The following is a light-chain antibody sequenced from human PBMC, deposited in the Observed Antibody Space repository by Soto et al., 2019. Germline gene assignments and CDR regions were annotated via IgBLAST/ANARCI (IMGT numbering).Light chain of an antibody. CDR1: SSDVGSYKL. J-gene: IGLJ1*01. Sequence: QSALTQPASVSGSPGQSITISCTGTSSDVGSYKLVSWYQQHPGKAPKLMIFEVNKRPSGVSNRFSGSKSGNTASLTISGLKVEDEAGDYCCSSGGSPTYVFGTGTKVTVL. V-gene: IGLV2-23*02. CDR2: EVN. CDR3: CSSGGSPTYV.